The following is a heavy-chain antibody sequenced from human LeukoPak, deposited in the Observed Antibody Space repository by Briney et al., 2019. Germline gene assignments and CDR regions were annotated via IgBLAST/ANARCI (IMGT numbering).Heavy chain of an antibody. CDR3: ARRRDLGTRISDY. Sequence: ASVKVSCKTSGYTFTTYDINWVRQATGQGLEWMGWMNPNCGNTGYAQKFQGRVTMTRNTSISTAYMELSSLRSEDTAVYYCARRRDLGTRISDYWGRGTLVTVSS. D-gene: IGHD2-2*01. CDR1: GYTFTTYD. V-gene: IGHV1-8*01. J-gene: IGHJ4*02. CDR2: MNPNCGNT.